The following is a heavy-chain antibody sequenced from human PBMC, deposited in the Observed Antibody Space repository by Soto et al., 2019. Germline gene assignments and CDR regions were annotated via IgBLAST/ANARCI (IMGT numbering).Heavy chain of an antibody. D-gene: IGHD6-6*01. J-gene: IGHJ4*02. CDR1: GFSFSGYA. CDR2: ITGTGVSI. CDR3: AKDSIPYSSSYDLDH. V-gene: IGHV3-23*01. Sequence: EVQLLESGGGLVQPGGSLRPSCVASGFSFSGYAMSWVRQAPGKGVVWVSSITGTGVSIYYADSVRGRFTISRDNSKNTLYMQMSSLRAEDAARYYCAKDSIPYSSSYDLDHWGRGALVTVSS.